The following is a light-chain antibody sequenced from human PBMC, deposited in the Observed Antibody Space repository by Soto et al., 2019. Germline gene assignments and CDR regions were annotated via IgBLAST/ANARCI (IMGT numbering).Light chain of an antibody. V-gene: IGLV1-44*01. Sequence: QSVLTQPPSASGTPGQRVTISCSGSSSNIGSNTVTWYRQLPGTAPKLLIYGNNQRPSGVPDRFSGSKSGTSASLAISGLQSEYEADYYCAAWDDSLNGRYVFGTGTKVTVL. CDR2: GNN. J-gene: IGLJ1*01. CDR1: SSNIGSNT. CDR3: AAWDDSLNGRYV.